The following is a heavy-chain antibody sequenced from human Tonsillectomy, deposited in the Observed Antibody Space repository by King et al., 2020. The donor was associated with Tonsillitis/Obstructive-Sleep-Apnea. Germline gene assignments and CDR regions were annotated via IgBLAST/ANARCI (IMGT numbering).Heavy chain of an antibody. Sequence: VQLVESGGGVVQPGTSLRLSCAASEFTFSTYGVHWVRQAPGKGLEWVTGISSDGSNKYYGDSVKGRFTISRDNSKNTLYLQMNSLRAEDTAVYYCAKGGGFNWGPFEQWGRGPLVTVSS. D-gene: IGHD3-16*01. CDR1: EFTFSTYG. CDR3: AKGGGFNWGPFEQ. V-gene: IGHV3-30*18. J-gene: IGHJ4*02. CDR2: ISSDGSNK.